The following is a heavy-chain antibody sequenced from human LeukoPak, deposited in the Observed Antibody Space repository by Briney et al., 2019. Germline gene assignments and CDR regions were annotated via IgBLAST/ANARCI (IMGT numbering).Heavy chain of an antibody. CDR1: GYTFTSYA. CDR3: ARDEQITMVRGVIPSSGMDV. J-gene: IGHJ6*02. V-gene: IGHV1-3*01. CDR2: INAGNGNT. D-gene: IGHD3-10*01. Sequence: ASVTVSCKASGYTFTSYAMHWVRQAPGQRLEWMGWINAGNGNTKYSQKFQGRVTITRDTSASTAYMELSSLRSEDTAVYYCARDEQITMVRGVIPSSGMDVWGQGTTVTVSS.